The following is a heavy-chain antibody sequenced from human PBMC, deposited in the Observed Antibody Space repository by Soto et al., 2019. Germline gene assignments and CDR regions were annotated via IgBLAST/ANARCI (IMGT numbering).Heavy chain of an antibody. CDR1: GGSISSGGYY. D-gene: IGHD6-25*01. V-gene: IGHV4-31*02. Sequence: SETLSLTCTFSGGSISSGGYYWSWIRQHPGKGLEWIGYIYYSGSTYYNPSLKSRVTISVDTSKNQLSLKLSSVTAADTAVYYCAKATEAAAPQIYYYGLEVGGQGTTVTVTS. CDR3: AKATEAAAPQIYYYGLEV. CDR2: IYYSGST. J-gene: IGHJ6*01.